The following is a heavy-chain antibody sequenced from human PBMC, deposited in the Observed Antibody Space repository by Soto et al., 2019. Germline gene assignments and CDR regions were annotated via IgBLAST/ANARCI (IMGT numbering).Heavy chain of an antibody. CDR3: RRTIWFGESIGYYFDY. CDR2: IIPIFGTA. CDR1: GGTFSSYA. Sequence: ASVKVSCRASGGTFSSYAISWVRQAPGQGLEWMGGIIPIFGTANYAQKFQGRVTITADKSTSTAYMELSSLRSEDTAVYYCRRTIWFGESIGYYFDYWGQGTLVTVSS. V-gene: IGHV1-69*06. D-gene: IGHD3-10*01. J-gene: IGHJ4*02.